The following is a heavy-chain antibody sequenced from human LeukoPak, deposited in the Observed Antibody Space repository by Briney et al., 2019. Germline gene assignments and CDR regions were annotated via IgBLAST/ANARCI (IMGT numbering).Heavy chain of an antibody. CDR3: ARGNRGDY. V-gene: IGHV3-48*02. Sequence: GGSLRLSCGACGFPLSSNNMNCVRRARGEGLVWVSYISSSGSTIYYADSVRGRFTIYRDNAKNSLYLQKNSLRDQDTAVYYCARGNRGDYWGQGTLVTVSS. D-gene: IGHD2/OR15-2a*01. CDR1: GFPLSSNN. J-gene: IGHJ4*02. CDR2: ISSSGSTI.